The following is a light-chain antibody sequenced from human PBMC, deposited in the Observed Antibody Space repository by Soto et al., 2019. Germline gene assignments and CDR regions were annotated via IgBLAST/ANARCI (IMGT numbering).Light chain of an antibody. CDR3: QQGNSFRLT. CDR1: QGIGTW. J-gene: IGKJ4*01. CDR2: TAS. V-gene: IGKV1-12*01. Sequence: DIQMTQSPSSVSASVGDRVTITCRASQGIGTWLAWFQQKPGEAPRLLIYTASSLDSGVPSRFSGSGSGTDLTLTISSLQPEDFATYYCQQGNSFRLTFGGGTKVEVK.